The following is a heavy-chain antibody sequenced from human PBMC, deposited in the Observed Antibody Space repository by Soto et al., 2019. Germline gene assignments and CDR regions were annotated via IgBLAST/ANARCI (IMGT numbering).Heavy chain of an antibody. Sequence: QVQLVQSGAEVKKPGSSVKVSCKASGGTLSIYGSSWVRQAPGQGLEWMGGTIPIFGTPNYAQKFQGRVTITAVKSTSTAYMELSSLRSEDTAVYYCASPYTSSFAFDIWGQGTVVTVSS. J-gene: IGHJ3*02. CDR3: ASPYTSSFAFDI. CDR1: GGTLSIYG. CDR2: TIPIFGTP. D-gene: IGHD6-6*01. V-gene: IGHV1-69*06.